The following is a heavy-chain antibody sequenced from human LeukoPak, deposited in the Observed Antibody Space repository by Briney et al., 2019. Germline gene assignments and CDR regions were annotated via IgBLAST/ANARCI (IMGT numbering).Heavy chain of an antibody. CDR3: AKGPIPCSSTSCPRSAFDI. CDR2: ISDTDDST. CDR1: GFTFSSYA. D-gene: IGHD2-2*01. Sequence: GGSLRLSCAASGFTFSSYAMSWVRQAPGKGPEWVSAISDTDDSTYDADSVKGRFSISRDNSKNTLYLQMNSLRAEDTAIYYCAKGPIPCSSTSCPRSAFDIWGQGTMVTVSS. J-gene: IGHJ3*02. V-gene: IGHV3-23*01.